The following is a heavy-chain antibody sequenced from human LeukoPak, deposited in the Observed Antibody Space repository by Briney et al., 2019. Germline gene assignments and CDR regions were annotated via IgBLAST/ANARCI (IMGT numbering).Heavy chain of an antibody. V-gene: IGHV5-51*01. Sequence: GESLKICCKGSGYSFTSYWMGWVRQVPGKGLEGMGIIYPGDSDHRDTPSCQGQVTISADKSISTAYLQWSSLKDSDTSMYYCARHRGPYYYDSSGYDPWGQGTLVTVSS. J-gene: IGHJ5*02. CDR3: ARHRGPYYYDSSGYDP. CDR2: IYPGDSDH. CDR1: GYSFTSYW. D-gene: IGHD3-22*01.